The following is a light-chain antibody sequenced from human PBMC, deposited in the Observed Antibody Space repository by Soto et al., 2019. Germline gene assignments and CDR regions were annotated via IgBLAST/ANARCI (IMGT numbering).Light chain of an antibody. J-gene: IGLJ3*02. CDR2: DNN. Sequence: QSVLTQPPSAAETPGQRVTISCSGSRSNIGSNTANWYQQLPQTAPKLLIYDNNQRPSGVPDRFSGSQSGTSASLAISGLQSEDEADYYCAAWDGSLNGWVFGGGTKLTVL. CDR1: RSNIGSNT. V-gene: IGLV1-44*01. CDR3: AAWDGSLNGWV.